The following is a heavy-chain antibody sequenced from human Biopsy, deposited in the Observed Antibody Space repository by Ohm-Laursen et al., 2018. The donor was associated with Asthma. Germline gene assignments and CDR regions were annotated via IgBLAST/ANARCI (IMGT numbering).Heavy chain of an antibody. CDR3: AKSADYYDSTDYLDF. CDR1: GFMFRSFG. Sequence: SLRLSCSASGFMFRSFGMHWVRQAPGKGLEWVAVISYDGNHKFYEDSVKGRLTISRDNAKNSLYLQMQSLRPEDTAFYYCAKSADYYDSTDYLDFWGRGTLITVSS. J-gene: IGHJ4*01. V-gene: IGHV3-30*18. D-gene: IGHD3-22*01. CDR2: ISYDGNHK.